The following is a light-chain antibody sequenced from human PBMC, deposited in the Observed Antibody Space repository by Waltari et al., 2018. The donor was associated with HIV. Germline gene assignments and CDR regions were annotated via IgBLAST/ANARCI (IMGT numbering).Light chain of an antibody. J-gene: IGLJ3*02. CDR2: EVS. V-gene: IGLV2-8*01. CDR3: SSYAGSNIWV. CDR1: SSDVGTYNY. Sequence: QSALTQPPSASGSPGQSVTISCTGTSSDVGTYNYVCWHQQYPGKAPKLMIYEVSTRPAGVPDRFSGSKSGNTASLTVSGLQAEDEADYYCSSYAGSNIWVFGGGTKLTVL.